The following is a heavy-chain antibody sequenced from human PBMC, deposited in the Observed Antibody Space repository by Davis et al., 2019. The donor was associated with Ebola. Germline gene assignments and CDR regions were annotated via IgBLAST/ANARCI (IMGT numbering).Heavy chain of an antibody. CDR1: GFTFSSYG. Sequence: GESLKISCAASGFTFSSYGMHWVRQAPGKGLEWVAVIWYDGSNKYYADSVKGRFTISRDNSKNTLYLQMNSLRAEDTAVHYCARELLNYDFWSGYYTVDYWGQGTLVTVSS. CDR3: ARELLNYDFWSGYYTVDY. J-gene: IGHJ4*02. V-gene: IGHV3-33*01. CDR2: IWYDGSNK. D-gene: IGHD3-3*01.